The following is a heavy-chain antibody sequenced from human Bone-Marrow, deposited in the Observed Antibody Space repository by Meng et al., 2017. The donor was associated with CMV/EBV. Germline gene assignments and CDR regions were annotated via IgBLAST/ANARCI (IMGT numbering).Heavy chain of an antibody. J-gene: IGHJ3*02. CDR2: INHSGST. Sequence: SETLSLTCAVYGGSFSGYYWSWIRQPPGKGLEWIGEINHSGSTNYSPSLKSRVTISVDTSKNQFSLKLSSVTAADTAVYYCARGGEGPMGITNDAFDIWGQGTMVTVSS. D-gene: IGHD3-22*01. V-gene: IGHV4-34*01. CDR1: GGSFSGYY. CDR3: ARGGEGPMGITNDAFDI.